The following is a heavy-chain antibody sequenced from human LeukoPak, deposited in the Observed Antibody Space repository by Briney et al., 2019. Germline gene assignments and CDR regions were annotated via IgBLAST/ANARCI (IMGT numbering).Heavy chain of an antibody. CDR3: ARGVARYFDWLLLGYFDY. D-gene: IGHD3-9*01. V-gene: IGHV4-38-2*02. J-gene: IGHJ4*02. CDR1: GYSISSGYY. Sequence: SETLSLTCTVSGYSISSGYYWGWIRPPPGKGLEWIGSIYHSGSTYYNPSLKSRVTISVDTSKNQFSLKLSSVTAADTAVYYCARGVARYFDWLLLGYFDYWGQGTLVTVSS. CDR2: IYHSGST.